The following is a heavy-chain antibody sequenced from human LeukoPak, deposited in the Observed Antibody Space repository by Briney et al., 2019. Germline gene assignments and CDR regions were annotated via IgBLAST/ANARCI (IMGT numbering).Heavy chain of an antibody. J-gene: IGHJ5*02. V-gene: IGHV4-34*01. Sequence: SETLSLTCAVYGGSFSGYYWSWIRQPPGKGLEWIGEINHSGSTNYNPSLKGRVTISVDTSKNQFSLKLSSVTAADTAVYYCARAFIKGSRTGTTRFDPWGQGTLVTVSS. CDR3: ARAFIKGSRTGTTRFDP. CDR1: GGSFSGYY. CDR2: INHSGST. D-gene: IGHD1-1*01.